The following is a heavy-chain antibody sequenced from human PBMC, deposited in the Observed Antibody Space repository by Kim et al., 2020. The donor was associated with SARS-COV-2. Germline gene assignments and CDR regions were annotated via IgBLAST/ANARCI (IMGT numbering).Heavy chain of an antibody. J-gene: IGHJ4*02. V-gene: IGHV4-4*08. CDR3: ARTDNLSNSWSFDY. CDR2: VHHVGGS. Sequence: SETLSLTCTVSGASISSYYWSWIRQPPGKGLEWVGYVHHVGGSAYIPSLRTRVTISVDTSKNQFSLNLRSVTAADTAVYYCARTDNLSNSWSFDYWGQGTLVTVSS. D-gene: IGHD6-13*01. CDR1: GASISSYY.